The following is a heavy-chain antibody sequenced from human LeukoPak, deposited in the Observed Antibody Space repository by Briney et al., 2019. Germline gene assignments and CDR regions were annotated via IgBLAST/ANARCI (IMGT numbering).Heavy chain of an antibody. Sequence: VSVKVSCKASGYTFTDYYIHWVRQAPGQGLEWMGWINPSGDTKYAQRFQGRVTMTRDTSISTAYMELSRLRSDDTAVYYCAREDYYETSGYRVNWFDPWGQGTLVTVSS. J-gene: IGHJ5*02. V-gene: IGHV1-2*02. CDR3: AREDYYETSGYRVNWFDP. CDR1: GYTFTDYY. D-gene: IGHD3-22*01. CDR2: INPSGDT.